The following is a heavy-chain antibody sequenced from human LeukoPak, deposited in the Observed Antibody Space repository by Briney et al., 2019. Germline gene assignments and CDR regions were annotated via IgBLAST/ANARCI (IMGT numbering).Heavy chain of an antibody. V-gene: IGHV1-46*01. CDR3: ARVTTMGRSAFDI. J-gene: IGHJ3*02. CDR1: GYTFTSYY. Sequence: GASVKVSCKASGYTFTSYYMHWVRQAPGQGLEWMGIINPSGGSTSYAQKFQGRVTMTRDTSTSTVFMELSSLRSEDTAVYYCARVTTMGRSAFDIWGQGTMVTVSS. CDR2: INPSGGST. D-gene: IGHD4-23*01.